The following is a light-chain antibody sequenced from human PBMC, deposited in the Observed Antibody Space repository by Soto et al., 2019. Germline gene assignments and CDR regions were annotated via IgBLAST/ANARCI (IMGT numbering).Light chain of an antibody. Sequence: DIQFTQSPSFLSSSVPERFTITCRASQGISSYLAWYQQKPGKAPKLLIYAASTLQSGVPSRFSGSGSGTEFTLTISSLQPEDFATYYCQQLNSYPFFGGGTKVDIK. V-gene: IGKV1-9*01. CDR1: QGISSY. CDR2: AAS. CDR3: QQLNSYPF. J-gene: IGKJ4*01.